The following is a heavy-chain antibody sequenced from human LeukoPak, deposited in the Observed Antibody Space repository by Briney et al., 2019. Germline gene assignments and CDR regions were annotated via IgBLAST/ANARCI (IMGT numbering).Heavy chain of an antibody. CDR1: GFTFSSYS. CDR3: AREKSPASIAVAEGY. J-gene: IGHJ4*02. Sequence: GGSLRLSCAASGFTFSSYSMNWVRQAPGKGLEWVSSISGSSSYIYYADSVKGRFTISRDNAKNSLYLQMNSLRAEDTAVYYCAREKSPASIAVAEGYWGQGTLVTVSS. D-gene: IGHD6-19*01. V-gene: IGHV3-21*01. CDR2: ISGSSSYI.